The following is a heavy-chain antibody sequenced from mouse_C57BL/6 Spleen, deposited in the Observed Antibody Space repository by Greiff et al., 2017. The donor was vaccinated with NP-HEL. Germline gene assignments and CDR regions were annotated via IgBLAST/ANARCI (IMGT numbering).Heavy chain of an antibody. D-gene: IGHD4-1*02. Sequence: QVQLKESGAELVRPGSSVKLSCKASGYTFTSYWMDWVKQRPGQGLEWIGNIYPSDSETHYNQKFKDKATLTVDKSSSTAYMQLSSLTSEDSAVYYCAQLGRLYFDYWGQGTTLTVSS. V-gene: IGHV1-61*01. CDR1: GYTFTSYW. CDR3: AQLGRLYFDY. J-gene: IGHJ2*01. CDR2: IYPSDSET.